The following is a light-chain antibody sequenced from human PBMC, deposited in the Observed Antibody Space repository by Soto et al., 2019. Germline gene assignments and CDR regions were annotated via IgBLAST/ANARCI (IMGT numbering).Light chain of an antibody. CDR1: QSISTW. Sequence: DIQMTQSPSTLSASVGDRVTITCRASQSISTWLAWYQQTPGKAPKLLIYKASTLESGVPSRFSGSGSGTEFTLTISSLQPDDFATYYCQEYNSYSRTFGQGTKVESK. CDR2: KAS. J-gene: IGKJ1*01. CDR3: QEYNSYSRT. V-gene: IGKV1-5*03.